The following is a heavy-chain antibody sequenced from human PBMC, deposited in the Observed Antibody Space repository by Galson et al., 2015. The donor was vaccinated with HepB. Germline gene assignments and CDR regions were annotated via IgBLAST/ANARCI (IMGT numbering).Heavy chain of an antibody. CDR2: ISYDGSNK. CDR3: ARGNRILEWLLYFDY. D-gene: IGHD3-3*01. V-gene: IGHV3-30-3*01. Sequence: SLRLSCAASGFTFSSYAMHWVRQAPGKGLEWVAVISYDGSNKYYADSVKGRFTISRDNSKNTLYLQMNSLRAEDTAVYYCARGNRILEWLLYFDYWGQGTLVTVSS. J-gene: IGHJ4*02. CDR1: GFTFSSYA.